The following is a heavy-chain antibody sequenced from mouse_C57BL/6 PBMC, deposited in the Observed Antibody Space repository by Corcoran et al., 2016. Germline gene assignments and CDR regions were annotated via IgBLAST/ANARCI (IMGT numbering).Heavy chain of an antibody. CDR2: INTYSGVP. Sequence: QIQLVQSGPELKKPGETVKISCKASGYTFTTYGMSWVKQAPGKGLKWMGWINTYSGVPTYADDFKGRFAFSLETSASTAYLQINNLKNEDTATYFCARSGIYYDYDVVAYWGQGTLVTVSA. CDR3: ARSGIYYDYDVVAY. V-gene: IGHV9-3*01. CDR1: GYTFTTYG. D-gene: IGHD2-4*01. J-gene: IGHJ3*01.